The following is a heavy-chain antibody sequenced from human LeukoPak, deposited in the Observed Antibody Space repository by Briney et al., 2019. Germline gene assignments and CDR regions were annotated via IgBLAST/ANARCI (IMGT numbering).Heavy chain of an antibody. CDR3: ASAYCGGDCYSGAFDI. D-gene: IGHD2-21*02. CDR2: IYYSGST. V-gene: IGHV4-59*01. Sequence: SETLSLTCTVSGGSISSYYWSWIRQPPGKGLEWIGYIYYSGSTNYNPSLKSRVTISVDTSKNQFSLKLSSVTAADTAVYYCASAYCGGDCYSGAFDIWGQGTMVTVSS. CDR1: GGSISSYY. J-gene: IGHJ3*02.